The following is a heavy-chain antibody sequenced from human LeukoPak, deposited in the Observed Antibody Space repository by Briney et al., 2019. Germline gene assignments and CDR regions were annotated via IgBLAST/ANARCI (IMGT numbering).Heavy chain of an antibody. CDR3: ARIQYYYGSGSFPY. CDR1: GYTFTTYA. D-gene: IGHD3-10*01. CDR2: INANTGNP. Sequence: ASVKVSCKASGYTFTTYAMNWVRQAPGQGLEWMGWINANTGNPTYAQGFTGRFVFSSDTSVSTAYLQISSLKAEDTAVYYCARIQYYYGSGSFPYWGQGTLVTVSS. V-gene: IGHV7-4-1*02. J-gene: IGHJ4*02.